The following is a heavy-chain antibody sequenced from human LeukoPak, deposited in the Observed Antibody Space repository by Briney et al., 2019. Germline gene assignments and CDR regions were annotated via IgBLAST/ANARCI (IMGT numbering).Heavy chain of an antibody. CDR3: AEYYYDSSGYYYAFDI. J-gene: IGHJ3*02. D-gene: IGHD3-22*01. Sequence: ASVKVSCKASGGTFSSYTISWVRQAPGRGLEWMGRIIPILGIANYAQKFQGRVTITADKSTSTAYMELSSLRSEDTAVYYCAEYYYDSSGYYYAFDIWGQGTMVTVSS. CDR2: IIPILGIA. V-gene: IGHV1-69*02. CDR1: GGTFSSYT.